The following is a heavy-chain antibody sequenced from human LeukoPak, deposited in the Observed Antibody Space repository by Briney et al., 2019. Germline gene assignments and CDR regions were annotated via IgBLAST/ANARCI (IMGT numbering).Heavy chain of an antibody. CDR2: IYTSGST. J-gene: IGHJ2*01. V-gene: IGHV4-4*07. CDR3: ARVESSAAGPTYWYFDL. D-gene: IGHD6-13*01. Sequence: SETLSLTCTVSGGSISSYYWSWIRQPAGKGLEWIGRIYTSGSTNYNPSLKSRVTMSVDTSKNQFSLKLSSVTAADTAVYYCARVESSAAGPTYWYFDLWGRGTLVTVSS. CDR1: GGSISSYY.